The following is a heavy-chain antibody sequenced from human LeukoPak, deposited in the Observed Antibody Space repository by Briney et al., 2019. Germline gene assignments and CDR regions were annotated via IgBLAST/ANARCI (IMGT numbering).Heavy chain of an antibody. J-gene: IGHJ4*02. Sequence: SETLSLTCTVSGGSISGYYWSWIRQPPGKGLEWIGYIYYSGSTNYNPSLKSRVTISVDTSKNQFSLKLSSVTAADTAVYYCARGQDRYNWNYFGYWGQGTLVTVSS. CDR1: GGSISGYY. CDR2: IYYSGST. V-gene: IGHV4-59*01. CDR3: ARGQDRYNWNYFGY. D-gene: IGHD1-20*01.